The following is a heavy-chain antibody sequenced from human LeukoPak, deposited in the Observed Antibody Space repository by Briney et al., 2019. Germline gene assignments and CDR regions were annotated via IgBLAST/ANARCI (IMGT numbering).Heavy chain of an antibody. Sequence: ASVKVSCKASGGTFSSYAISWVRQAPGQGLEWMGRIIPILGIANYAQKFQGRVTITADKSTSTAYMELSSLRSEDTAVYYCARGGGAAAKYWFDPWGQGTLVTVSS. D-gene: IGHD6-13*01. CDR1: GGTFSSYA. CDR3: ARGGGAAAKYWFDP. CDR2: IIPILGIA. J-gene: IGHJ5*02. V-gene: IGHV1-69*04.